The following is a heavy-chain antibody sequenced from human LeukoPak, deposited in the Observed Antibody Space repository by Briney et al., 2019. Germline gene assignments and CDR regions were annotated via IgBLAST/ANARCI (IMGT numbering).Heavy chain of an antibody. D-gene: IGHD2/OR15-2a*01. CDR3: TTFYHEYSPY. V-gene: IGHV3-15*01. Sequence: GGSLRLSCAASGFSFMNAWMIWVRQAPGKGLEWVGRIKSNADGGTPDYAAPARGRFTISRNDSKNTLYLQMNSLKTEDTAVYYCTTFYHEYSPYWGRGTLVTVSS. CDR2: IKSNADGGTP. CDR1: GFSFMNAW. J-gene: IGHJ4*02.